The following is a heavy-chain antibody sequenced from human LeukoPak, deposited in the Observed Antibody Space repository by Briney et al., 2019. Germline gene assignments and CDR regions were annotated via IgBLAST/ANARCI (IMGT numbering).Heavy chain of an antibody. CDR1: DYPISSNYF. CDR2: IYHSGTT. Sequence: SETLSLTCAVSDYPISSNYFWGWIRQPPGKELEWIGGIYHSGTTYYNPSLKSRVTFLLDTSKSQFSLKLTSVSAADTAMYYCARHLKTDMVKAHFDYWGQGTLVTVSS. V-gene: IGHV4-38-2*01. D-gene: IGHD5-18*01. J-gene: IGHJ4*02. CDR3: ARHLKTDMVKAHFDY.